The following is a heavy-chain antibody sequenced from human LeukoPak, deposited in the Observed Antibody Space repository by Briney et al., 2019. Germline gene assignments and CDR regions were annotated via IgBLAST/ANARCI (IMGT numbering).Heavy chain of an antibody. V-gene: IGHV1-8*03. CDR3: ARGGSYLSAFDI. Sequence: ASVKVSCKASGCTFTSYDINWVRQATGQGLEWMGWMNPNSGNTGYAQKFQGRVTITRNTSISTAYMELSSLRAEDTAVYYCARGGSYLSAFDIWGQGTMVTVSS. CDR2: MNPNSGNT. J-gene: IGHJ3*02. D-gene: IGHD3-10*01. CDR1: GCTFTSYD.